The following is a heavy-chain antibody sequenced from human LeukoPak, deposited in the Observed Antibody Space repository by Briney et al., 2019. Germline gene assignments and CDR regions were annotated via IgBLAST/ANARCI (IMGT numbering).Heavy chain of an antibody. CDR3: AINQAGYCGGGSCYRHEFYYMDV. D-gene: IGHD2-15*01. CDR1: GGTFNTYV. J-gene: IGHJ6*03. Sequence: ASVKVSCKASGGTFNTYVISWVRQAPRQGLEWMGGIIPVFGTANYAEKFQDRVTITADKSTSTAYMELSSLRSEDTAMYYCAINQAGYCGGGSCYRHEFYYMDVWGKGTSVTVSS. V-gene: IGHV1-69*06. CDR2: IIPVFGTA.